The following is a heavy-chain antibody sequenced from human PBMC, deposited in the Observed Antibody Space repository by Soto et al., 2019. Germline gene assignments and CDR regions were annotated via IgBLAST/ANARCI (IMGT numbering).Heavy chain of an antibody. V-gene: IGHV1-69*14. J-gene: IGHJ4*02. CDR2: IVPTVDTS. D-gene: IGHD5-12*01. CDR1: GATFSSYA. Sequence: QVQLVQSGAEVRQPASSVKVSCKTSGATFSSYAITWVRQAPGQGLEWMGGIVPTVDTSTYAQKFQGRVTMTADKFTSTVYMELSSLRSDDTAVYDCVRVVAIPGYPDNWGQGTLVTVSS. CDR3: VRVVAIPGYPDN.